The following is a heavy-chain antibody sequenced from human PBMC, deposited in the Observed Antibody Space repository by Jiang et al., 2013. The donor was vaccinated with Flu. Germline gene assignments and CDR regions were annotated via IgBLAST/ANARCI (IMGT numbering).Heavy chain of an antibody. CDR2: ISAYNGNT. J-gene: IGHJ5*02. CDR1: GYTFTSYG. D-gene: IGHD2-21*02. Sequence: SGAEVKKPGASVKVSCKASGYTFTSYGISWVRQAPGQGLEWMGWISAYNGNTNYAQKLQGRVTMTTDTSTSTAYMELRSLRSDDTAVYYCARDSYCGGDCYSGWFDPWGQGTLVTVSS. CDR3: ARDSYCGGDCYSGWFDP. V-gene: IGHV1-18*01.